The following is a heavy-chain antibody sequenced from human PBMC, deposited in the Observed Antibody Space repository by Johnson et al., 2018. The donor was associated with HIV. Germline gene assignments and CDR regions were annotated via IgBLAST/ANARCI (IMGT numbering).Heavy chain of an antibody. J-gene: IGHJ3*02. CDR2: VGTAGDT. CDR1: GFTFSSYD. Sequence: VQLVESGGGLVQPGGSLRLSCVGSGFTFSSYDMHWVRQATGKGLEWVAAVGTAGDTFYPGSVKGRFTISREDAKNSLYLQMNSLSAGDTAVYYCARGMYYNFWSGYGIRWDAFDIWGQGTMVTVSS. CDR3: ARGMYYNFWSGYGIRWDAFDI. D-gene: IGHD3-3*01. V-gene: IGHV3-13*01.